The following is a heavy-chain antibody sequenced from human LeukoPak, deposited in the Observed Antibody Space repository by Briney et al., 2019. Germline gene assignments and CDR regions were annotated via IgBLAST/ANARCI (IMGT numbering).Heavy chain of an antibody. J-gene: IGHJ4*02. D-gene: IGHD2-15*01. CDR2: IYYSGST. Sequence: SETLSLTCTVSGGSISSSSYYWGWIRQPPGKGLEWIGSIYYSGSTYYNPSLKSRVTISVDTSKNQFSLKLSSVTAADTAVYYCARDPQGVGYWGQGTLVTVSS. CDR3: ARDPQGVGY. V-gene: IGHV4-39*07. CDR1: GGSISSSSYY.